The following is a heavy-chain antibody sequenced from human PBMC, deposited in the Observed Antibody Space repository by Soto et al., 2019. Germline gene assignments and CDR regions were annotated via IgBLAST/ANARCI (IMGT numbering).Heavy chain of an antibody. Sequence: SETLSLTCTVSGGSISSGDYYWSWIRQPPGKGLEWIGYIYYSGSTYYNPSLKSRVTISVDTSKNQFSLKLSSVTAADTAVYYCARSFVVGVAAPLGFDPWGQGTLVTVSS. D-gene: IGHD2-15*01. CDR3: ARSFVVGVAAPLGFDP. V-gene: IGHV4-30-4*01. CDR1: GGSISSGDYY. J-gene: IGHJ5*02. CDR2: IYYSGST.